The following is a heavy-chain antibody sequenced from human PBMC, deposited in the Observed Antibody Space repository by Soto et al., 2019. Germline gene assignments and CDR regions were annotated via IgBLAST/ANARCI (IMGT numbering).Heavy chain of an antibody. CDR1: GFTFSSYW. V-gene: IGHV3-7*01. J-gene: IGHJ6*03. CDR2: IKQDGSEK. Sequence: GGSLRLSCAASGFTFSSYWMSWVRQAPGKGLEWVANIKQDGSEKYYVDSVKGRFTISRDNAKNSLYLQMNSLRAEDTAVYYCARGGLKVLGYMDVWGKGTTVTVSS. CDR3: ARGGLKVLGYMDV.